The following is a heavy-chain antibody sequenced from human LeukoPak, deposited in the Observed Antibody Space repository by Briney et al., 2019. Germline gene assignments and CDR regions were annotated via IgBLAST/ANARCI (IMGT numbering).Heavy chain of an antibody. D-gene: IGHD3-10*01. CDR1: GFTFSSYA. CDR3: TGDITMVRGVIVH. CDR2: ISYDGSNK. V-gene: IGHV3-30*04. J-gene: IGHJ4*02. Sequence: PGGSLRLSCAASGFTFSSYAMHWVRQAPGKGLEWVAVISYDGSNKYYADSVKGRFTISRDNSKNTAYLQMNSLKTEDTAVYYCTGDITMVRGVIVHWGQGTLVTVSS.